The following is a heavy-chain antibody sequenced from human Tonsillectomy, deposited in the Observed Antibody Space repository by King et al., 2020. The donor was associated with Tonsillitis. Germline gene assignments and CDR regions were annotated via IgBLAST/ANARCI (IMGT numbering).Heavy chain of an antibody. J-gene: IGHJ4*02. D-gene: IGHD3-22*01. CDR3: AKDQYYYDSSGSNRFDY. V-gene: IGHV3-30*18. CDR1: GFTFSGYG. CDR2: ISYDGRNK. Sequence: QLVQSGGGVVQPGRSLRLSCAASGFTFSGYGMHWVRQAPGKGLEWVALISYDGRNKYYGDSVKGRFTISRDNSKNTLYLQMNSLRAEDTAVYYCAKDQYYYDSSGSNRFDYWGQGTLVTVSS.